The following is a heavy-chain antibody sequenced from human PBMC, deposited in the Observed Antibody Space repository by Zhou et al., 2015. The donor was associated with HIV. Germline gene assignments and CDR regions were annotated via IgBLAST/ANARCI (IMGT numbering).Heavy chain of an antibody. CDR1: GGTFSTYA. CDR3: ARDDRWGHSYDSSGYLRPPNKSANHYYYYYGMDV. D-gene: IGHD3-22*01. V-gene: IGHV1-69*01. CDR2: IIPLFGTA. Sequence: QVQLVQSGPEVKKPGSSVKVSCKGIGGTFSTYAITWIRQAPGQGLDWMGGIIPLFGTANYAQKFQGRVTITADESTSTAYMELSSLRSEDTAVYYCARDDRWGHSYDSSGYLRPPNKSANHYYYYYGMDVWGQGTTVTVS. J-gene: IGHJ6*02.